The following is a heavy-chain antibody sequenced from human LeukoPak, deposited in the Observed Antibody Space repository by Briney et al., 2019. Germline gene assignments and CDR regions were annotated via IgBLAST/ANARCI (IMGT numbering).Heavy chain of an antibody. CDR2: INPNSGGT. V-gene: IGHV1-2*02. CDR3: ARVGSPKSYSGSYYSP. Sequence: ASVKVSCKASGYTFTSYAMHWVRQAPGQGLEWMGWINPNSGGTNYAQKFQGRVTMTRDTSISTAYMELSRLRSDDTAVYYCARVGSPKSYSGSYYSPWGQGTLVTVSS. J-gene: IGHJ5*02. D-gene: IGHD1-26*01. CDR1: GYTFTSYA.